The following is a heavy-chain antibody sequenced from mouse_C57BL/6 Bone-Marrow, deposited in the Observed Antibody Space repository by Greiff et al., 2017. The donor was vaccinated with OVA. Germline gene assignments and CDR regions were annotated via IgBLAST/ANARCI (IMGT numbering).Heavy chain of an antibody. Sequence: QVQLQQSGAELARPGASVKLSCKASGYTFTSYGISWVKQRTGQGLEWIGEIYPRSGNTYYNEKFKGKATLTADKSSSTAYMELRSPTSEDSAVYFCARRYYGSFAYWGQGTLVTVSA. V-gene: IGHV1-81*01. D-gene: IGHD1-1*01. CDR3: ARRYYGSFAY. CDR2: IYPRSGNT. J-gene: IGHJ3*01. CDR1: GYTFTSYG.